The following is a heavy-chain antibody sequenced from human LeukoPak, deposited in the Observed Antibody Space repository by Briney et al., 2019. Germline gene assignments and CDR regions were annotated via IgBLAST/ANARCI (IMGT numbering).Heavy chain of an antibody. Sequence: GGSLRLSCAASGFTFSNYWMSWVRQAPGKGLEWVSVIYSGGSTYYADSVKGRFTISRDNSKNTLYLQMNSLRAEDTAVYYCAREPGDYFDYWGQGTLVTVSS. CDR3: AREPGDYFDY. CDR2: IYSGGST. J-gene: IGHJ4*02. V-gene: IGHV3-53*01. D-gene: IGHD4-17*01. CDR1: GFTFSNYW.